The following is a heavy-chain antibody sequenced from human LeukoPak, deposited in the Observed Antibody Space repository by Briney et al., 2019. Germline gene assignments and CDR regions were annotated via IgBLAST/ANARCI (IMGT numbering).Heavy chain of an antibody. CDR2: ISGSGGST. CDR3: AKDVGIAARPG. J-gene: IGHJ4*02. V-gene: IGHV3-23*01. D-gene: IGHD6-6*01. CDR1: GLTFSSYA. Sequence: PGGSLRLSCAASGLTFSSYAIRCVRQAPGKGLEWVSAISGSGGSTYYADSVKGRFTISRDNSKNTLYLQMNSLGAEDTAVYYCAKDVGIAARPGWGQGTLVTVSS.